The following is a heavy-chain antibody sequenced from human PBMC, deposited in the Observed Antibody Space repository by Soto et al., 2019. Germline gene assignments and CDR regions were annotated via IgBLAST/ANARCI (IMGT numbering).Heavy chain of an antibody. Sequence: SETLSLTCTVSGGSISSGGYYWSWIRQHPGKGLEWIGYIYYSGSTYYNPSLKSRVTISVDTSKNQFSLKLSSVTAADTAVYYCARDLRKNYYYYYGMDVWGQGTTVTVSS. V-gene: IGHV4-31*03. J-gene: IGHJ6*02. CDR3: ARDLRKNYYYYYGMDV. CDR1: GGSISSGGYY. D-gene: IGHD4-17*01. CDR2: IYYSGST.